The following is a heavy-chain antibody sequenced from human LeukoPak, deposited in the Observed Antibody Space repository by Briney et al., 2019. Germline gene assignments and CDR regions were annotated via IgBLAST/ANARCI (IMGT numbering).Heavy chain of an antibody. CDR3: AGGASDFDI. V-gene: IGHV3-21*01. CDR1: GFTFSIYS. CDR2: ISSGGGYI. D-gene: IGHD1-26*01. J-gene: IGHJ3*02. Sequence: GGSLRLSCAASGFTFSIYSMNWVRQAPGEGLEWVSSISSGGGYIYYADSVKGRFTISRDNAKNSLYLQMNSLRDEDTAVYYCAGGASDFDIWGQGTMVTVSS.